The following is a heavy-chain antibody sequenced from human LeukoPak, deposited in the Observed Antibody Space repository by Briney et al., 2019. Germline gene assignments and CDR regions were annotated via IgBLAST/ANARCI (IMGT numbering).Heavy chain of an antibody. V-gene: IGHV1-46*01. CDR1: GYTFTSYY. Sequence: PLASVKVSCKASGYTFTSYYMHWVRQAPGQGLEWMGIINPTGGSTTYSQKFQGRFTMTRDTSTSTVYMELSSLSSEDTAVYYCARGGYYDSSGPTWDWFDPWGQGTLVTVSS. CDR3: ARGGYYDSSGPTWDWFDP. CDR2: INPTGGST. J-gene: IGHJ5*02. D-gene: IGHD3-22*01.